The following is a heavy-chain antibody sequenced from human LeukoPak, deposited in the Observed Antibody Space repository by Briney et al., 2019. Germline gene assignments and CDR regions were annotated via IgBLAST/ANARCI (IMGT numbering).Heavy chain of an antibody. CDR2: ISSSSSYI. Sequence: PGGSLRLSCAASGFIFSSYSMNWVRQAPGKGLEWVSSISSSSSYIYYAGSVKGRFTISRDNAKNSLYLQMNSLRAEDTAVYYCAREDYGSRSGDYWGQGILVTVSS. CDR3: AREDYGSRSGDY. D-gene: IGHD3-10*01. V-gene: IGHV3-21*01. CDR1: GFIFSSYS. J-gene: IGHJ4*02.